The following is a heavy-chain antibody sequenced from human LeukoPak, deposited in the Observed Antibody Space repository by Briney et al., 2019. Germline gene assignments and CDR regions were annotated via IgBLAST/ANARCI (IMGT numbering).Heavy chain of an antibody. V-gene: IGHV3-48*04. CDR1: GFTFSSYS. J-gene: IGHJ4*02. CDR2: ISNSGSTK. CDR3: AAVIDY. Sequence: PGGSLRLSCAASGFTFSSYSMNWIRQAPGKGLEWISYISNSGSTKYYADSVKGRFTISRDNAKNSVFLQMNSLRAEDTAVYYCAAVIDYWGQGTLVTVSS.